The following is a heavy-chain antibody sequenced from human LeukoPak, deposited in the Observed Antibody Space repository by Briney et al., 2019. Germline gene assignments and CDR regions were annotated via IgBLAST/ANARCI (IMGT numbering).Heavy chain of an antibody. CDR3: ARDGSGSYYNWFDP. CDR2: IYNSGST. J-gene: IGHJ5*02. CDR1: GGSVSTYY. D-gene: IGHD3-10*01. V-gene: IGHV4-59*02. Sequence: SETLSLTCTVSGGSVSTYYWSWIRQSPGKGLEWIGFIYNSGSTKYNPSLKSRVTISVDMSKNQFSLTLSSVTAADTAVYYCARDGSGSYYNWFDPWGQGILVTVSS.